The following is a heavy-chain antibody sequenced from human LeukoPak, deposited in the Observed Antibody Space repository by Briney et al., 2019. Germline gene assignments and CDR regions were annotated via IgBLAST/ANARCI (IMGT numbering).Heavy chain of an antibody. CDR3: AKDLAGSGSYSFDY. D-gene: IGHD1-26*01. CDR2: ISGSGGST. V-gene: IGHV3-23*01. J-gene: IGHJ4*02. Sequence: GGSLRLSCAASGFTFSNYAMNWVRQAPGRGLEWVSAISGSGGSTYYADSVKGRFTISRDNPKNTLYLQMNSLRAEDTAVYYCAKDLAGSGSYSFDYWGRGTLVTVSS. CDR1: GFTFSNYA.